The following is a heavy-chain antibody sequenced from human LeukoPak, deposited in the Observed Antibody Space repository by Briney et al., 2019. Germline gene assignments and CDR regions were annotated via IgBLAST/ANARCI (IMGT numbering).Heavy chain of an antibody. J-gene: IGHJ6*02. Sequence: GESLKISCQGSGYSFTSYWIGWVRQMPGKGLEWMGIIYPGDSDTRYSPSFQGQVTISADKSISTAYPQWSSLKASDTAMYYCARSADCSSTSCYYYYGMDVWGQGTTVTVSS. CDR3: ARSADCSSTSCYYYYGMDV. V-gene: IGHV5-51*01. D-gene: IGHD2-2*01. CDR1: GYSFTSYW. CDR2: IYPGDSDT.